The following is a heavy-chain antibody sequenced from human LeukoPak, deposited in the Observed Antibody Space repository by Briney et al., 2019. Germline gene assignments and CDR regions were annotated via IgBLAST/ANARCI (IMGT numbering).Heavy chain of an antibody. CDR3: ARVDSTSPHELDY. J-gene: IGHJ4*02. V-gene: IGHV3-74*01. CDR1: GFTFSNYW. Sequence: PGGSLRLSCAASGFTFSNYWMHWVRQAPGKGLVWVSRINSDGSVTSYADSVKGRFTTSRDNAKNTLYLQMNSLRAEDTAVYYCARVDSTSPHELDYWGQGTLVTVSS. D-gene: IGHD6-6*01. CDR2: INSDGSVT.